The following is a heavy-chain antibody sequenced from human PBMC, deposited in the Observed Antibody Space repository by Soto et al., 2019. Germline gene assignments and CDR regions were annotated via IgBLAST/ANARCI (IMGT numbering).Heavy chain of an antibody. CDR3: ARISQGTYCGGGNCYSDY. CDR2: INGDGIST. D-gene: IGHD2-15*01. J-gene: IGHJ4*02. CDR1: GFIFSYYG. Sequence: GGSLRLSCAASGFIFSYYGMHWVRQAPGKGLVWVSRINGDGISTSYADSVKGRFTISRDNAKDTLYLHMNSLGAEDTAVYFCARISQGTYCGGGNCYSDYWGQGTLVTVSS. V-gene: IGHV3-74*01.